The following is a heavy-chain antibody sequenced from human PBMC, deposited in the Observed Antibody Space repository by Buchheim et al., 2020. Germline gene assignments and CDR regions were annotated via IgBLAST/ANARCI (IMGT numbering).Heavy chain of an antibody. CDR1: GGSISSSSYY. V-gene: IGHV4-39*01. D-gene: IGHD6-13*01. CDR2: IYYSGST. CDR3: ARQRIAAALNNWFDP. J-gene: IGHJ5*02. Sequence: QLQLQESGPGLVKPSETLSLTCTVSGGSISSSSYYWGWIRQPPGKGLEWIGSIYYSGSTYYNPSLTSRVTISVDTSKNQFSLKLSSVTAADTAVYYCARQRIAAALNNWFDPWGQGTL.